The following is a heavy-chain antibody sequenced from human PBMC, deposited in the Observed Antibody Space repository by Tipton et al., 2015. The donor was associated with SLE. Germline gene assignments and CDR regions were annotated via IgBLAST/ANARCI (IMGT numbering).Heavy chain of an antibody. J-gene: IGHJ4*02. CDR2: INSDGSST. CDR3: ARGGDFDY. Sequence: SLRLSCAASGFTFSSYWMHWVRQAPEKGLVWVSRINSDGSSTSYADSVKGRFTISRDNAKNTLYLQMNSLRAEDTAVYYCARGGDFDYWGQGTLVTVSS. CDR1: GFTFSSYW. V-gene: IGHV3-74*01. D-gene: IGHD3-16*01.